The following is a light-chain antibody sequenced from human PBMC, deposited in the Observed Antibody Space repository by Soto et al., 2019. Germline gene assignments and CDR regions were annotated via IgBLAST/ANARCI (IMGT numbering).Light chain of an antibody. CDR1: QDIEKW. CDR2: AAS. CDR3: HQAGTFPFT. J-gene: IGKJ3*01. Sequence: GDTINITCRASQDIEKWLDWYQQKPGRAPKVLIYAASHLESGVPSRFSGSGSGTEFSLTISSLQTEDFATYFCHQAGTFPFTFGPGTKVDIK. V-gene: IGKV1-12*01.